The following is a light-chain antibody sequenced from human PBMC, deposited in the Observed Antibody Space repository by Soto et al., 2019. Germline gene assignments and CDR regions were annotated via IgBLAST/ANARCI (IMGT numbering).Light chain of an antibody. J-gene: IGKJ2*01. CDR1: QSISPY. CDR2: AVS. CDR3: QQSFSTPIYT. Sequence: DILLTQSPYSLSASVGDRVTSTCRASQSISPYLNWYQKRPGAAPNLLIYAVSTLQSGVPSRFSGSGSGTDFTLTLSSRHPEDCANHYCQQSFSTPIYTFGQVTEL. V-gene: IGKV1-39*01.